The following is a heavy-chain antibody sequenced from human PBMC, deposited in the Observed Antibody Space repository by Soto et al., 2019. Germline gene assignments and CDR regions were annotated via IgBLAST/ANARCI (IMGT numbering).Heavy chain of an antibody. V-gene: IGHV1-69*12. D-gene: IGHD3-10*01. Sequence: QVQLVQSGAEVKKPGSSVKVSCKASGGTFSSYAISWVRQAPGQGLEWMGGIIPIFGTANYAQKFQGRVTITADESTRQAYMEVGSLRSEDPAVDFCGRGLFDPWGQGTLVTVSS. CDR3: GRGLFDP. CDR2: IIPIFGTA. J-gene: IGHJ5*02. CDR1: GGTFSSYA.